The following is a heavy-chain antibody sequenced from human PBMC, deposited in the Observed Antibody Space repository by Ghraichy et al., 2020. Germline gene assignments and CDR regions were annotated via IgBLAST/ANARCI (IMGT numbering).Heavy chain of an antibody. D-gene: IGHD6-13*01. CDR3: ARDPPRGSSWYPFDC. J-gene: IGHJ4*02. V-gene: IGHV3-7*01. CDR2: IKQDGSEK. CDR1: GFTIANYW. Sequence: GGSLRLSCAASGFTIANYWMSWVRQAPGKGLEWVANIKQDGSEKYYVDSVKGRFSISRDNAKNSLYLQMTSLRAEDTAVYYCARDPPRGSSWYPFDCWGQGTLVTVSS.